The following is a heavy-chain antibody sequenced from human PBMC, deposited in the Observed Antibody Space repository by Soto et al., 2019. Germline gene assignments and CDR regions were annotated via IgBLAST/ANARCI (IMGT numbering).Heavy chain of an antibody. CDR1: GYTFITYG. Sequence: QIPLVQTGPEVRKPGASVKLSCKTSGYTFITYGLTWVRQAPGEGLEWMGWINPYSGNTAFAEKFQDRITVTTDTSTDTAYMELEDLDSDDTAVYYCAKNAVSGDYARHLDYWRQGTLVAVST. CDR2: INPYSGNT. D-gene: IGHD4-17*01. J-gene: IGHJ4*02. CDR3: AKNAVSGDYARHLDY. V-gene: IGHV1-18*01.